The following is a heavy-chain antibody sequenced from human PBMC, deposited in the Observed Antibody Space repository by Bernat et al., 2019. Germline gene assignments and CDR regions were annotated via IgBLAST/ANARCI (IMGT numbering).Heavy chain of an antibody. CDR2: IYYSGST. J-gene: IGHJ5*02. CDR3: ARGPVYNYYDSSGYLNWFDP. V-gene: IGHV4-30-4*01. Sequence: QVQLQESGPGLVKPSQTLSLTCTVSGGSISSGDYYWSWIRQPPGNGLEWIGYIYYSGSTYYNPSLKSRVTISVDTSKNQFSLKLSSVTAADTAVYYWARGPVYNYYDSSGYLNWFDPWGQGTLVTVSS. CDR1: GGSISSGDYY. D-gene: IGHD3-22*01.